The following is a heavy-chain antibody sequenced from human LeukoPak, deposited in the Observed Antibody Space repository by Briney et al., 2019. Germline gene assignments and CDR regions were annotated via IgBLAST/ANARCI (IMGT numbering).Heavy chain of an antibody. CDR2: INPNSGGT. D-gene: IGHD4-17*01. CDR1: RYTFTGYY. J-gene: IGHJ4*02. Sequence: ASVKVSSKPSRYTFTGYYMHCGPQAPGQRLEWMGRINPNSGGTNYAQKFQGRVTMTRDTSISTAYMEMGRLRSDDTAVYYCASFNGDYGDYWGQGTLVTVSS. CDR3: ASFNGDYGDY. V-gene: IGHV1-2*06.